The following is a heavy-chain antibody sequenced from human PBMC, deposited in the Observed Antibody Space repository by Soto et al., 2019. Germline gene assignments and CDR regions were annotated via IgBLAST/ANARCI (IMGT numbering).Heavy chain of an antibody. J-gene: IGHJ3*02. CDR1: GYTFTSYG. CDR3: ARGADYDILTGAFDI. D-gene: IGHD3-9*01. CDR2: ISAYNGNT. V-gene: IGHV1-18*01. Sequence: GASVKVSCEACGYTFTSYGISWVRQAPGQGLEWMGWISAYNGNTNYAQKLQGRVTMTTDTSTSTAYMELRSLRSDDTAVYYCARGADYDILTGAFDIWGQGTMVTVSS.